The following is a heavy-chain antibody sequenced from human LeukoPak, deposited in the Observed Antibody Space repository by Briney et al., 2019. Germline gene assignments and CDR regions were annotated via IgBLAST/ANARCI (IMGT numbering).Heavy chain of an antibody. Sequence: ASVKVSCKVSGYTLTELSMHWVRQAPGKGLEWMGIINPSGGSTTYAQKFQGRVTMTRDTSTSTVYMELSSLRSEDTAVYYCARGYGDYAYWGQGTLVTVSS. CDR1: GYTLTELS. V-gene: IGHV1-46*01. CDR3: ARGYGDYAY. D-gene: IGHD4-17*01. J-gene: IGHJ4*02. CDR2: INPSGGST.